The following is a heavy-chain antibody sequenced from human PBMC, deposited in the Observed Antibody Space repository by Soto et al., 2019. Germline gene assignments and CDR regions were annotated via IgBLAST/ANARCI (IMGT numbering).Heavy chain of an antibody. CDR1: GFTFSSYE. V-gene: IGHV3-48*03. J-gene: IGHJ4*02. D-gene: IGHD1-26*01. CDR3: ARGPPTWEYYFDY. Sequence: EVQLVESGGGLVQPGGSLRLSCAASGFTFSSYEMNWVRQAPGKGLEWVSYISSSSYTNYADSVKGRFTISRDNAKNSLYLQMNSLRAEDTAVYYCARGPPTWEYYFDYWGQGTLVTVSS. CDR2: ISSSSYT.